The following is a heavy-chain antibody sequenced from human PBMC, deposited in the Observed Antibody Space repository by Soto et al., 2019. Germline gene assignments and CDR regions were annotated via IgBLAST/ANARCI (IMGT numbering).Heavy chain of an antibody. V-gene: IGHV4-31*03. CDR1: GGSISSGGYY. D-gene: IGHD6-19*01. CDR3: ARDPGAGTSDYYYGMDV. CDR2: IYYSGST. J-gene: IGHJ6*02. Sequence: SETLSLTCTGSGGSISSGGYYWSWIRQHPGKGLEWIGYIYYSGSTYYNPSLKSRVTISVDTSKNQFSLKLSSVTAADTAVYYCARDPGAGTSDYYYGMDVWGQGTTVTVSS.